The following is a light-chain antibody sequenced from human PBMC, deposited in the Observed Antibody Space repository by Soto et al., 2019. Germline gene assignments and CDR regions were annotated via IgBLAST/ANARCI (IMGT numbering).Light chain of an antibody. CDR1: QSVSSRY. J-gene: IGKJ3*01. CDR3: QPRYSGLT. CDR2: GAS. V-gene: IGKV3-20*02. Sequence: SVVTQSPGSLSLSRGERATHACRASQSVSSRYFAWYQQTPGPAPRLLIYGASSRATGIPSRFSGSGSGTDFHLTISRLPPEDFASYYCQPRYSGLTFGPGTKVDIK.